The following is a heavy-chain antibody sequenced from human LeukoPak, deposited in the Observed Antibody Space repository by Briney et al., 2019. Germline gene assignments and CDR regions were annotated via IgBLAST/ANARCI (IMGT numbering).Heavy chain of an antibody. CDR2: ISYDGSNK. CDR3: ARVATDCGGDCPAYYFDY. CDR1: GFTFSSYG. D-gene: IGHD2-21*02. Sequence: PGGSLRLSCAASGFTFSSYGMHWVRQAPGKGLEWVAVISYDGSNKYYADSVKGRFTISRDNSKNTVYLQMNSLRAEDTAVYYCARVATDCGGDCPAYYFDYWGQGTLVTVSS. V-gene: IGHV3-30*03. J-gene: IGHJ4*02.